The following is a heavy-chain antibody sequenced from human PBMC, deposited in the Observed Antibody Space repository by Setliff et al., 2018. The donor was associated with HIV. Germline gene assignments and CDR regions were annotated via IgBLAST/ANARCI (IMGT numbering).Heavy chain of an antibody. D-gene: IGHD1-1*01. J-gene: IGHJ5*02. Sequence: SETLSLTCTVSGGSISSYYWSWIRQPAGKGLEWIGRIYPSGSTNYNPSLKSRVTMSVDTSKNQFSLKLNSVTAADTAVYYCARSNLEPTSRLFDPWGPGTLVTVSS. CDR2: IYPSGST. V-gene: IGHV4-4*07. CDR1: GGSISSYY. CDR3: ARSNLEPTSRLFDP.